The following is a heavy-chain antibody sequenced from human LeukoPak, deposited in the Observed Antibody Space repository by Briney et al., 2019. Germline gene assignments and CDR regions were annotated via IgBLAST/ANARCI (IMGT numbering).Heavy chain of an antibody. Sequence: GSLRLSCAASGFTFSNYGMNWVRQPPGKGLEWIGEINHSGSTNYNPSLKSRVTISVDTSKNQFSLKLSSVTAADTAVYYCARGIAARRNWDAFDIWGQGTMVTVSS. D-gene: IGHD6-6*01. CDR3: ARGIAARRNWDAFDI. CDR2: INHSGST. CDR1: GFTFSNYG. V-gene: IGHV4-34*01. J-gene: IGHJ3*02.